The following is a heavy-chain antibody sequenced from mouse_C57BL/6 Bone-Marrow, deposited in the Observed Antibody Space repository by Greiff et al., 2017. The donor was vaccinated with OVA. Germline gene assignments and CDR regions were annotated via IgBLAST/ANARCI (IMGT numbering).Heavy chain of an antibody. V-gene: IGHV1-81*01. CDR1: GYTFTSYG. D-gene: IGHD2-3*01. CDR3: ARGGNDGYYPSLDY. CDR2: IYPRSGNT. Sequence: QVQLKESGAELARPGASVKLSCKASGYTFTSYGISWVKQRTGQGLEWIGEIYPRSGNTYYNEKFKGKATLTGDKSSSTAYLELRSLTSEDSAVYFCARGGNDGYYPSLDYWGQGTSVTVSS. J-gene: IGHJ4*01.